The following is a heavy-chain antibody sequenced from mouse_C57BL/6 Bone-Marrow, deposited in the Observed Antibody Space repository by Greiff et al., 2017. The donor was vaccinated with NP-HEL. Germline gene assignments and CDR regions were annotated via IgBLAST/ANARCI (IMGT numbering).Heavy chain of an antibody. V-gene: IGHV1-81*01. D-gene: IGHD3-1*01. Sequence: VQLQQSGAELARPGASVKLSCKASGYTFTSYGISWVKQRPGQGLEWIGEIYPRSGNTYYNEKFKGKATLTADKSSSTAYMELRSLTSEDSAVYFCARWGLRGYFDYWGQGTTLTVSS. CDR3: ARWGLRGYFDY. CDR1: GYTFTSYG. CDR2: IYPRSGNT. J-gene: IGHJ2*01.